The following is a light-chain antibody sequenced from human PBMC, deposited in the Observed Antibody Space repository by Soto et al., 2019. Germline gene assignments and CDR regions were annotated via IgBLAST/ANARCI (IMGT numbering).Light chain of an antibody. CDR2: GAS. CDR1: QTVSSN. J-gene: IGKJ3*01. Sequence: EIVMTQSPATLSVSPGERATLSCRASQTVSSNLAWYQQKPGQAPRLLIHGASTRAAGIPARFSGSGSGTEFTLTISTVQSEDFAVYYCQQYNDWPPFTVGPGTRVDIK. V-gene: IGKV3-15*01. CDR3: QQYNDWPPFT.